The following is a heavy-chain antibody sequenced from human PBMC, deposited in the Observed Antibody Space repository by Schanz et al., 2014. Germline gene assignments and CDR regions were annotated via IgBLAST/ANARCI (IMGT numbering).Heavy chain of an antibody. Sequence: VQLVESGGGVVQPGRSLRLSCAASGITLSGYGLHWVRQAPGKGLEWVSLIDYAGSTNYADSVKGRMTVSRDTSKNALFLQMNNLRAEDTAVYYCASPPISVAGRLADYWGQGILVAASS. CDR1: GITLSGYG. CDR2: IDYAGST. J-gene: IGHJ4*02. CDR3: ASPPISVAGRLADY. D-gene: IGHD6-19*01. V-gene: IGHV3-66*01.